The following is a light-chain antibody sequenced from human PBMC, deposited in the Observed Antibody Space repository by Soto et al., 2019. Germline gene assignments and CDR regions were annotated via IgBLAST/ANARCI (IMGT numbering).Light chain of an antibody. CDR1: SSDVGGYNL. CDR3: CSYAGSSPL. J-gene: IGLJ2*01. Sequence: QSALTQPASGSGSPGQAITISCTGTSSDVGGYNLVSWYQQHPGKAPKLMIYEGSKRPSGVSNRFSGSKSGNTASLTISGLQAEDEADYYCCSYAGSSPLFGGGTKLTVL. V-gene: IGLV2-23*01. CDR2: EGS.